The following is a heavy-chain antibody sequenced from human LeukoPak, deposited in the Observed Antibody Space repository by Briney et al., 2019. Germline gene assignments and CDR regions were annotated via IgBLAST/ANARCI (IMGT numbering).Heavy chain of an antibody. V-gene: IGHV4-61*08. Sequence: SQTLSLTCTVSGGSISSGGYCWSWIRQHPGKGLEWIGYIYYSGSTNYNPSLKSRVTISVDTSKNQFSLKLSSVTAADTAVYYCARTVGWFDPWGQGTLVTVSS. J-gene: IGHJ5*02. CDR3: ARTVGWFDP. CDR2: IYYSGST. D-gene: IGHD4-17*01. CDR1: GGSISSGGYC.